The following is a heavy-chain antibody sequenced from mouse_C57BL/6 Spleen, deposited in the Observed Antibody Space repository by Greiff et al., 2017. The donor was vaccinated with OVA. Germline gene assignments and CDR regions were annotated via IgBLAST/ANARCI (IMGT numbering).Heavy chain of an antibody. J-gene: IGHJ3*01. D-gene: IGHD3-2*02. V-gene: IGHV1-18*01. CDR3: ARKTAQAWFAY. CDR2: INPNNGGT. CDR1: GYTFTDYN. Sequence: EVQLQQSGPELVKPGASVKIPCKASGYTFTDYNMDWVKQSHGKSLEWIGDINPNNGGTIYNQKFKGKATLTVDKSSSTAYMELRSLTSEDTAVYYCARKTAQAWFAYWGQGTLVTVSA.